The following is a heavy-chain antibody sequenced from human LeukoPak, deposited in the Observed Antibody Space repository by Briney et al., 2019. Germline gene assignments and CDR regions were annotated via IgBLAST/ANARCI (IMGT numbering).Heavy chain of an antibody. J-gene: IGHJ4*02. CDR3: ARGWSGTGMNRAVAGDWDY. Sequence: GASPKVSCTASVGTFSSYAIRWVRQAPGQGLEWMGGIIPIFGTANCAQKFQGRVTLNRDESTSTASMELSSLRSEDTAVYYCARGWSGTGMNRAVAGDWDYWGQGTLVTVSS. CDR1: VGTFSSYA. D-gene: IGHD6-19*01. V-gene: IGHV1-69*05. CDR2: IIPIFGTA.